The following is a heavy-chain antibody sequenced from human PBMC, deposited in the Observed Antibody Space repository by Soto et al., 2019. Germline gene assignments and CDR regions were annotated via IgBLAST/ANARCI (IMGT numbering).Heavy chain of an antibody. J-gene: IGHJ4*02. CDR1: EYSFGDYY. CDR2: INLNDGGT. Sequence: QVQLVQSGTEVKKPGASVKVSCKTSEYSFGDYYLHWVRQAPEQGLEWMGWINLNDGGTNSPRKFQGRLTVTSDKSINTVYMELSRLRSDDTAVYFCVRDAPSHQSIFDLWGPGTLVTVSS. V-gene: IGHV1-2*02. D-gene: IGHD3-3*01. CDR3: VRDAPSHQSIFDL.